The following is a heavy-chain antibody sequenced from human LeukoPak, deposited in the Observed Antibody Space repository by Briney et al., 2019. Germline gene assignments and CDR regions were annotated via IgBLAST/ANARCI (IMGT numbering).Heavy chain of an antibody. CDR1: GGSISSSSYY. J-gene: IGHJ6*02. CDR3: ARVVVTEDYYYYYGMDV. D-gene: IGHD3-22*01. V-gene: IGHV4-39*07. CDR2: IYYSGST. Sequence: SETLSLTCTVSGGSISSSSYYWGWIRQPPGKGLEWIGSIYYSGSTYYNPSLKSRVTISVDTSKNQFSLKLSSVTAADTAVYYCARVVVTEDYYYYYGMDVWGQGTTVTVSS.